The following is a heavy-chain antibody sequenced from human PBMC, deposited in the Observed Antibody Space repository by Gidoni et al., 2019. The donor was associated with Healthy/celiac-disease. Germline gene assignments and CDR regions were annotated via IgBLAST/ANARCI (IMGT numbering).Heavy chain of an antibody. Sequence: EVQLLESGGGLVQPGGSLRLSCSASGFTFSRYAMSWVRQGPGKGLEWVSAISGRGGSTYYADSGKGRLTISRDNSKNTLYLQMNSLRAEDTAVYYCAKGPQKGDQYDFWSGYYPFDYWGQGTLVTVSS. V-gene: IGHV3-23*01. CDR1: GFTFSRYA. CDR3: AKGPQKGDQYDFWSGYYPFDY. J-gene: IGHJ4*02. CDR2: ISGRGGST. D-gene: IGHD3-3*01.